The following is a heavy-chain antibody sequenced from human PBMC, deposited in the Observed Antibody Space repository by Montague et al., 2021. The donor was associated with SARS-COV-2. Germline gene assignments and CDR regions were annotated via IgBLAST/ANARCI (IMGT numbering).Heavy chain of an antibody. CDR2: TYFRSSFYN. D-gene: IGHD6-19*01. J-gene: IGHJ4*02. V-gene: IGHV6-1*01. CDR1: GDSVSSSTVA. CDR3: ARQDTSGWLTFDY. Sequence: CAISGDSVSSSTVAWNWLRQSPSRGLEWLGRTYFRSSFYNDYALSVKSRLNILPDSAKNQFSLQLTSVTPEDTAICYCARQDTSGWLTFDYWGQGILVTVSS.